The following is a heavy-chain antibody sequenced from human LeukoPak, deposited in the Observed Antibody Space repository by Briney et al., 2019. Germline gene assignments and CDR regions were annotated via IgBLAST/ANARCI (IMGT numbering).Heavy chain of an antibody. CDR1: GGTFSSYA. CDR2: IIPIFGTA. CDR3: ARDHFDWFRPQNAVYDAFDI. D-gene: IGHD3-9*01. Sequence: GASVKVSCKASGGTFSSYAISWVRQAPGQGLEWMGGIIPIFGTANYAQKFQGRVTITADESTSTAYMELSSLRSEDTAVYYCARDHFDWFRPQNAVYDAFDIWGQGTMVTVSS. V-gene: IGHV1-69*13. J-gene: IGHJ3*02.